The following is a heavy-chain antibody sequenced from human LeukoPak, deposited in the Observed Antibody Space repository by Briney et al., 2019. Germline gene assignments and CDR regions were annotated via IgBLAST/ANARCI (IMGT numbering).Heavy chain of an antibody. D-gene: IGHD1-26*01. Sequence: PSETLSLTCTVSGGSISSYYWSWIRQPPGKGPEWIGYIYYSGSTNYNPSLKGRVTISVDTSKNQFSLKLSSVTAADTAVYYCARGAYSGSYGYWGQGTLVTVSS. V-gene: IGHV4-59*01. CDR1: GGSISSYY. CDR2: IYYSGST. CDR3: ARGAYSGSYGY. J-gene: IGHJ4*02.